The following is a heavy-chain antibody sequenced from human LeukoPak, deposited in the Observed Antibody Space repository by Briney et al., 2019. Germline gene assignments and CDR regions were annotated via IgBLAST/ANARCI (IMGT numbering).Heavy chain of an antibody. V-gene: IGHV3-48*03. D-gene: IGHD6-13*01. J-gene: IGHJ4*02. CDR3: ARLQPLVEDY. Sequence: PGGTLRLSCAASGFTYSNYEMNWVRQAPGKGLEWVSYISHGGTTIYYADSVKGRFTISRDNAKNSLYLQMNSLRADDTAVYYCARLQPLVEDYWGEGTLVTVS. CDR2: ISHGGTTI. CDR1: GFTYSNYE.